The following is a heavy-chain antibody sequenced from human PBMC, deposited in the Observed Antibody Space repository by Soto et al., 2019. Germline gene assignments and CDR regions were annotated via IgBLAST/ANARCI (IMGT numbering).Heavy chain of an antibody. D-gene: IGHD6-6*01. J-gene: IGHJ4*02. V-gene: IGHV1-8*02. CDR1: VYTFQTYD. CDR2: GTPHSGGT. CDR3: SNHKYQHRLVY. Sequence: ASVKVSCKASVYTFQTYDIIWGRQATGQGLEWMGWGTPHSGGTVYAQKFQGTVTMTRDTSISTAYMELGSLRSDDTALYYCSNHKYQHRLVYWGQGTLVTVSS.